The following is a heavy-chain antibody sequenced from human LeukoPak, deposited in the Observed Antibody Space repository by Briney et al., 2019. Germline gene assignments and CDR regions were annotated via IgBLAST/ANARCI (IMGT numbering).Heavy chain of an antibody. V-gene: IGHV4-59*01. D-gene: IGHD1-26*01. Sequence: PSETLSLTCAVSGGSISGYYWSWIRQPPGKGLEWISYIYYSGISNYNPSLKSRVTISVDTSNNQFSLRLSSVTAADTAMYYCAREKYGGSNDYRGQGTLVTVSS. CDR2: IYYSGIS. CDR3: AREKYGGSNDY. J-gene: IGHJ4*02. CDR1: GGSISGYY.